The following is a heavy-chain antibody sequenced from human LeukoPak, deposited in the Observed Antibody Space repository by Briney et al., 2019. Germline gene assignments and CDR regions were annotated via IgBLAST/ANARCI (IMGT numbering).Heavy chain of an antibody. CDR2: ISSSSSYI. CDR1: GFTFSSYS. CDR3: ARDVYYGILTGSVGMDV. Sequence: GGSLRLSCAAFGFTFSSYSMNWVRQAPGKGLEWVSSISSSSSYIYYADSVKGRFTISRDNAKNSLYLQMNSLRAEDTAVYYCARDVYYGILTGSVGMDVWGKGTTVTVSS. D-gene: IGHD3-9*01. V-gene: IGHV3-21*01. J-gene: IGHJ6*04.